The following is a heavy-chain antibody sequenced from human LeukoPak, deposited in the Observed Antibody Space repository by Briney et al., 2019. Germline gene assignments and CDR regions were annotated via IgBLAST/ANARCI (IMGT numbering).Heavy chain of an antibody. D-gene: IGHD3-22*01. Sequence: GESLKISCKGSGYSFTSYWIGWVRQMPGKGLEWMGIIYPGDSDTRYSPSFQGQVTISADKSISTAYLQWSSLKASDTAMYHCATSPYDSSGYYYFSIDYWGQGTLVTVSS. CDR1: GYSFTSYW. J-gene: IGHJ4*02. V-gene: IGHV5-51*01. CDR3: ATSPYDSSGYYYFSIDY. CDR2: IYPGDSDT.